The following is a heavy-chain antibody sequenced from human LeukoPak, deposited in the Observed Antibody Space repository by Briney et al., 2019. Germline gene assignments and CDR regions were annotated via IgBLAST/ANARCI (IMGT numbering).Heavy chain of an antibody. Sequence: PGGSLRLSCAASGFTFSSYSMNWVRQAPGKGLEWVSSISSSSSYIYYADSVKGRFTISRDNAKNSLYLQMNSLRAEDTAVYYCARMYSSGWYELDYWGQGTLVTVSS. CDR3: ARMYSSGWYELDY. D-gene: IGHD6-19*01. V-gene: IGHV3-21*01. CDR2: ISSSSSYI. CDR1: GFTFSSYS. J-gene: IGHJ4*02.